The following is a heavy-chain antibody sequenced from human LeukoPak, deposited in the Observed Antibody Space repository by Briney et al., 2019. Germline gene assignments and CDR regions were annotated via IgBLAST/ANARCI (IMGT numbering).Heavy chain of an antibody. Sequence: GASVKVSCKASGYTFTSYYMHWVRQAPGQGLEWMGIINPSGGSTSYAQKFQGTVTMTRDTSTSTVYMELSSLRSEDTAVYYCARDYGFWSGYYGNYDYWGQGTLVTVSS. V-gene: IGHV1-46*01. CDR2: INPSGGST. J-gene: IGHJ4*02. CDR3: ARDYGFWSGYYGNYDY. CDR1: GYTFTSYY. D-gene: IGHD3/OR15-3a*01.